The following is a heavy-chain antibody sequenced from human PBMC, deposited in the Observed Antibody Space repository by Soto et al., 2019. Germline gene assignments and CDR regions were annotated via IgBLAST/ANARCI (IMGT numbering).Heavy chain of an antibody. CDR3: AREESIMGRGVVYYYGMDV. V-gene: IGHV1-69*13. Sequence: SVKVSCKASGGAFSSYAITWVRQAPGQGLEWIGVIIPVFDTRYYAQKFQGRVTITADESTRAAYMELSSLRSDDTAVYYCAREESIMGRGVVYYYGMDVWGQGTTVTVSS. D-gene: IGHD3-10*01. CDR2: IIPVFDTR. J-gene: IGHJ6*02. CDR1: GGAFSSYA.